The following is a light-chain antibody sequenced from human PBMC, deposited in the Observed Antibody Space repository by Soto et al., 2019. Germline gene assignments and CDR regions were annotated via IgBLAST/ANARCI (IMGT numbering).Light chain of an antibody. J-gene: IGKJ1*01. CDR1: QNINNN. V-gene: IGKV3-15*01. CDR2: SAS. Sequence: EIVMTQSPATLSVSPGEGATLSCRASQNINNNLAWYRQKPGQAPSLLIYSASTRATGVPGRFSGSGSGTGFTLTISSLQSEDFVLYYGQQYRLWPPTFGQGTKVE. CDR3: QQYRLWPPT.